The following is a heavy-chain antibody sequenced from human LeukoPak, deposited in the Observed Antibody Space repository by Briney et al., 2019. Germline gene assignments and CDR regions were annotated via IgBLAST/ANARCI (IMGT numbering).Heavy chain of an antibody. V-gene: IGHV1-69*05. CDR2: IIPIFGTA. J-gene: IGHJ4*02. CDR3: GATYYYDSSGYPDY. CDR1: GGTFSSYA. Sequence: SVKVSCKASGGTFSSYAISWVRQAPGQGLEWMGRIIPIFGTANYAQKFQGRVTITTDEYTSTAYMELSSLRSEDTAVYYCGATYYYDSSGYPDYWGQGTLVTVSS. D-gene: IGHD3-22*01.